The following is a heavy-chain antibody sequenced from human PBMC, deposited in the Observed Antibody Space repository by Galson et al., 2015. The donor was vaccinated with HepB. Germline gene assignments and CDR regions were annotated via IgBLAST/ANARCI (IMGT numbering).Heavy chain of an antibody. CDR3: GKDVGIFVGVIDY. V-gene: IGHV3-30*02. J-gene: IGHJ4*02. CDR2: IRSDGSDK. CDR1: GFTFSKYG. Sequence: SLRLSCAASGFTFSKYGIHWVRQAPGKGLEWVAFIRSDGSDKYYADFVKGRFTISRDNSKNTVYLEMNSLRPEATAVYYCGKDVGIFVGVIDYWGQGTLVTGSS. D-gene: IGHD3-16*01.